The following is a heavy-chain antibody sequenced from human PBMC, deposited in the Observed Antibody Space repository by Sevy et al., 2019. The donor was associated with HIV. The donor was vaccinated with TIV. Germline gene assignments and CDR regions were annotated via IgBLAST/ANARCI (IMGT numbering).Heavy chain of an antibody. CDR3: TTVVVITTGLLDY. V-gene: IGHV3-15*01. CDR1: GFTFSNAW. CDR2: IKSKTDGGTT. Sequence: GGSLRLSCAASGFTFSNAWMSWVRQAPGKGLEWVGRIKSKTDGGTTDYAAPVKGRFTISRDDSKNTLYLQMNSLKTEDTAVYYCTTVVVITTGLLDYWGQGTLVTVSS. J-gene: IGHJ4*02. D-gene: IGHD3-22*01.